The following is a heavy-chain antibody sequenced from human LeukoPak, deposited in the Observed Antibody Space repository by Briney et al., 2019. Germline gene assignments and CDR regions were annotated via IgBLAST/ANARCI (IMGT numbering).Heavy chain of an antibody. CDR1: GGSISSSSYY. Sequence: SSETLSLTCTVSGGSISSSSYYWGWIRQPPGKGLEWIGSIYYSGSTYYNPSLKSRVTISVDTSKNQFSLKLSSVTAADTAVYYCARGTYGSGSYYFRGGLFYFDYWGQGTLVTVSS. J-gene: IGHJ4*02. CDR3: ARGTYGSGSYYFRGGLFYFDY. V-gene: IGHV4-39*07. CDR2: IYYSGST. D-gene: IGHD3-10*01.